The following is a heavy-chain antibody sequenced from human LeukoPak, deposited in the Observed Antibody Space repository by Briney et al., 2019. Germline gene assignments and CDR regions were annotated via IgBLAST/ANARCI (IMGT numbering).Heavy chain of an antibody. CDR2: ISSSGSTI. Sequence: PGGSLRLSCAASGFTFSSYEMNWVRQAPGKGLEWVSYISSSGSTIYYADSVKGRFTISRDNAKNSLYLQMNSLRAEDTAVYYCAREGERETLYWGQGTLVTVSS. V-gene: IGHV3-48*03. D-gene: IGHD1-26*01. CDR1: GFTFSSYE. CDR3: AREGERETLY. J-gene: IGHJ4*02.